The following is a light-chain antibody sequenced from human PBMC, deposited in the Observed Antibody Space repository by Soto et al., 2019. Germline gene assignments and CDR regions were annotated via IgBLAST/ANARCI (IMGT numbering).Light chain of an antibody. Sequence: SVLTQPPSVSGAPGQRVTISCTGSSSNIGAGYDVHWYQQLPGTAPKLLIYGNSNRPSGVPDRFSGSKSGTSASLAITGLQAEDEADYYCQSYDSLGVVFGGGTKLTVL. CDR3: QSYDSLGVV. CDR1: SSNIGAGYD. J-gene: IGLJ2*01. CDR2: GNS. V-gene: IGLV1-40*01.